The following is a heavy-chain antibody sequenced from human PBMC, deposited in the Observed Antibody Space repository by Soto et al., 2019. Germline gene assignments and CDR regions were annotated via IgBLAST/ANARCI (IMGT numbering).Heavy chain of an antibody. D-gene: IGHD1-7*01. V-gene: IGHV5-10-1*01. CDR3: ARPAGTTVFQYYYGMDV. CDR2: IDPSDSYT. CDR1: GYSFASYW. Sequence: GESLKISCKGSGYSFASYWISWVRQMPGKGLEWMGRIDPSDSYTNYSPSFQGHVTISADKSISTAYLQWSSLKASDTAMYYCARPAGTTVFQYYYGMDVWGQGTTVTVSS. J-gene: IGHJ6*02.